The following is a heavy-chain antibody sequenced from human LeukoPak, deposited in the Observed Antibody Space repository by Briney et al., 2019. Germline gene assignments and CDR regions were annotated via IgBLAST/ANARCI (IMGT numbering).Heavy chain of an antibody. CDR1: GFTFSSYA. J-gene: IGHJ3*02. CDR3: AKRANTIFGVVEEAFDI. CDR2: ISGSGGST. V-gene: IGHV3-23*01. D-gene: IGHD3-3*01. Sequence: GRSLRLSCAASGFTFSSYAMSWVRQARGKGLGWVSAISGSGGSTYYADSVKGRFTISRDYSKNTLYLQMNSLRAEDTAVYYCAKRANTIFGVVEEAFDIWGQGTMVTVSS.